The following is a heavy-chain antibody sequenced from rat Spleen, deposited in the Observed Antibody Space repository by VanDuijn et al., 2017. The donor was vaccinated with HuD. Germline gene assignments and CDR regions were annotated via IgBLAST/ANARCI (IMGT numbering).Heavy chain of an antibody. J-gene: IGHJ4*01. CDR3: TRDRYYDGTFYYYVLDA. V-gene: IGHV2-63*01. CDR2: MWYDGDS. Sequence: QVQLKETGPGLVQPSETLSLTCTVSGFSITSYSVSWVRQPSGKGPEWLGKMWYDGDSAYNSAHKSRLSVSRDTSKNQVFLKMNSLQTEDTAIYYCTRDRYYDGTFYYYVLDAWGQGTSVTVSS. CDR1: GFSITSYS. D-gene: IGHD1-12*02.